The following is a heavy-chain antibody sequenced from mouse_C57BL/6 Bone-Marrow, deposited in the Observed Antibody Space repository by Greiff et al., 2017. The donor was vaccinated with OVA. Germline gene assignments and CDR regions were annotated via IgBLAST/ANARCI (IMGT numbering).Heavy chain of an antibody. CDR1: GYSITSGYY. V-gene: IGHV3-6*01. CDR2: ISYDGSN. CDR3: ARADTWYYFDY. Sequence: EVKLEESGPGLVKPSQSLSLTCSVTGYSITSGYYWNWIRQPPGNQLEWMGYISYDGSNNYNPSLKNRITITRDTSKNQFFLKLNSVTTEDTATYSCARADTWYYFDYWGQGTTLTVSS. J-gene: IGHJ2*01. D-gene: IGHD5-1-1*01.